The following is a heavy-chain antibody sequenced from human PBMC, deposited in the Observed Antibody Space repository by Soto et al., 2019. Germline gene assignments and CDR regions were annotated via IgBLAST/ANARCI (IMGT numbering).Heavy chain of an antibody. J-gene: IGHJ3*02. CDR1: GFTFSSYG. Sequence: QVQLVESGGGVVQPGRSLRLSCAASGFTFSSYGMHWVRQAPGKGLEWVAVIGYDGSNKYYADSVKGRFTISRDNSKNTLYLQMNSLRAEDTAVYYCARADTPYGDYGPAFDIWGQGTMVTVSS. CDR2: IGYDGSNK. V-gene: IGHV3-33*01. D-gene: IGHD4-17*01. CDR3: ARADTPYGDYGPAFDI.